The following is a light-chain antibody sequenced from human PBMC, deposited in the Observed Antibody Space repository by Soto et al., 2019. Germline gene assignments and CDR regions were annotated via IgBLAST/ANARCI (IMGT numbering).Light chain of an antibody. CDR2: SDN. Sequence: QSVLTQPPSASGTPGQRVTISCSGSSSNIGSNTVNWYQQLPGMAPKLLIYSDNQRPSGVPDRFSGSKSGTSASLAISGLQSEDEADYYCAPWDDSMNGPVFGGGTKLTVL. J-gene: IGLJ2*01. CDR3: APWDDSMNGPV. CDR1: SSNIGSNT. V-gene: IGLV1-44*01.